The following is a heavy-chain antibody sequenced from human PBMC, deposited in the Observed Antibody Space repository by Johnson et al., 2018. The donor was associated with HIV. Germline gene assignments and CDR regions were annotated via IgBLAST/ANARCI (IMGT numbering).Heavy chain of an antibody. D-gene: IGHD3-9*01. Sequence: VQLVESGGGLVQPGGSLRLSCAASGFTVSRNYMSWVRQAPGTGLAWVSVIYSGGSTYHADAVKGRFTISRDNSKNTVYLQRNSLRAEDTAVYYCARGYILTGYSGAFDMWGQGTMVTVSS. CDR2: IYSGGST. CDR1: GFTVSRNY. V-gene: IGHV3-66*01. J-gene: IGHJ3*02. CDR3: ARGYILTGYSGAFDM.